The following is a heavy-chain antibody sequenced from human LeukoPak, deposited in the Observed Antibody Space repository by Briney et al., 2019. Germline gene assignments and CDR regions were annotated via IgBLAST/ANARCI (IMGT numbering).Heavy chain of an antibody. J-gene: IGHJ6*03. CDR3: ARVPAYVVPAAMNYYFYYMDV. CDR2: IYSGGST. CDR1: GFTVSSNY. Sequence: GGSLRLSCAASGFTVSSNYMSWVRQAPGKGLEWVSVIYSGGSTYYADSVKGRFTISRDNSKNTLYLQMNSLRAEDTAVYYCARVPAYVVPAAMNYYFYYMDVWGKGTTVTVSS. V-gene: IGHV3-53*01. D-gene: IGHD2-2*01.